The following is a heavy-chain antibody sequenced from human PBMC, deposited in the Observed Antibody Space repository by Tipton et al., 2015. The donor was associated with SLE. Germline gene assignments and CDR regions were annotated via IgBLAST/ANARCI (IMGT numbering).Heavy chain of an antibody. D-gene: IGHD4-11*01. V-gene: IGHV3-21*05. Sequence: SLRLSCAASGFTFSSYSMNWVRLAPGKGLEWVSFISSSSYIYYADSVKGRFTISRDNAKNSLYLQMNSLRAEDTAVYYCARWTTTVTTEYYYGMDVWGQGTTVTVSS. CDR2: ISSSSYI. CDR1: GFTFSSYS. J-gene: IGHJ6*02. CDR3: ARWTTTVTTEYYYGMDV.